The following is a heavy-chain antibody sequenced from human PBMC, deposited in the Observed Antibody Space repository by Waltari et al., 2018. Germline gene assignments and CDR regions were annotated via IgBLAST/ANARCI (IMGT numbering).Heavy chain of an antibody. J-gene: IGHJ5*02. V-gene: IGHV4-39*07. Sequence: QLQLQESGPGLVKPSETLSLTCTVSGGSISSSSYSWGWIRQPPGKGLEWIGSIYYSGSTYYNPSLKSRVTISVDTSKNQFSLKLSSVTAADTAVYYCARDPRIWGSYRNWFDPWGQGTLVTVSS. CDR1: GGSISSSSYS. CDR3: ARDPRIWGSYRNWFDP. D-gene: IGHD3-16*01. CDR2: IYYSGST.